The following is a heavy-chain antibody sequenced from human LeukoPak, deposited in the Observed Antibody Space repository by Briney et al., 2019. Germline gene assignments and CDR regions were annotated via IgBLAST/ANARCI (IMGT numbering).Heavy chain of an antibody. D-gene: IGHD3-3*01. CDR3: ARSSYYEDLFDY. CDR2: INQDGTAE. J-gene: IGHJ4*02. CDR1: GFTFGNHW. Sequence: GGSQRLSCAASGFTFGNHWMSWVRQAPGKGLEWVANINQDGTAEYYVDSVKGRFTISRDNADNSLHLQMHSLRAEDTAVYYCARSSYYEDLFDYWGQGTLVTVSS. V-gene: IGHV3-7*01.